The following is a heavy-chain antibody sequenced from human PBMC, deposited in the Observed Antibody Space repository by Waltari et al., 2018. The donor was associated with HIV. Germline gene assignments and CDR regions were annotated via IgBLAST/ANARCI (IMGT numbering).Heavy chain of an antibody. V-gene: IGHV1-46*01. CDR2: IGPSGGTT. D-gene: IGHD5-18*01. J-gene: IGHJ6*02. CDR1: GDTFSNYY. CDR3: ARGVPVDTTMGKYYYYAMDV. Sequence: QVQLVQSGAEVKKPGASVKVSCKASGDTFSNYYLTLVRQAPGQGLEWMGIIGPSGGTTNYAQKFQGRVTMTRDTSTSTVYMALSSLRSEDTAIYYCARGVPVDTTMGKYYYYAMDVWGQGTTVTVSS.